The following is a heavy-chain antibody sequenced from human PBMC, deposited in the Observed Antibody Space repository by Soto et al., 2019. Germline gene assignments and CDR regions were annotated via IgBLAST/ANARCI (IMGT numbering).Heavy chain of an antibody. J-gene: IGHJ6*03. V-gene: IGHV3-30*18. CDR2: ISYDGSNK. D-gene: IGHD5-18*01. CDR1: GFTFSSYG. CDR3: AKEKVVDTAMVNYYYYMDV. Sequence: PGGSLRLSCAASGFTFSSYGMHWFRQAPGKGLEWVAVISYDGSNKYYADSVKGRFTISRDNSKNTLYQQMNSLRAEDTAVYYCAKEKVVDTAMVNYYYYMDVWGKGTTVTVSS.